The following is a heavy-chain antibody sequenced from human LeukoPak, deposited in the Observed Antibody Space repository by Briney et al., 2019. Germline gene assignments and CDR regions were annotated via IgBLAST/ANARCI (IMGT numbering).Heavy chain of an antibody. Sequence: PGGSLRLSCVDSGFTFSSYTMRWVRPVSGRGLEWVSDICGSGGSTYYADSVKGRFTISRDTSTNTLYLQMKSLRAEDTAVYYCAKEIYGDSTGGRFQHWGQGTLVTVS. V-gene: IGHV3-23*01. CDR1: GFTFSSYT. J-gene: IGHJ1*01. CDR2: ICGSGGST. CDR3: AKEIYGDSTGGRFQH. D-gene: IGHD4-17*01.